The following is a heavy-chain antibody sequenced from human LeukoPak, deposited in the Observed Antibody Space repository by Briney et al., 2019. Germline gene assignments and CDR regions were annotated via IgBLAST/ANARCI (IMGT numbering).Heavy chain of an antibody. J-gene: IGHJ4*02. D-gene: IGHD2-2*01. Sequence: GGSLRLSCAGSGFTFNSYAMHWVRQAPGKGLEWVAVISYDENNQHYADSVKGRLTVSRDNSKNTLYLQMRSLRAEDTAVYYCATGPSFCSGTSCYQEYWGQGTLVTVSS. CDR3: ATGPSFCSGTSCYQEY. V-gene: IGHV3-30*04. CDR2: ISYDENNQ. CDR1: GFTFNSYA.